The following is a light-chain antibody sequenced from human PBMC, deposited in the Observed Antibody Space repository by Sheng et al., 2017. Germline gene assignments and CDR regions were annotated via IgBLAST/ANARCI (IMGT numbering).Light chain of an antibody. V-gene: IGKV1D-13*01. CDR2: DAS. CDR1: QGISSA. Sequence: IQMTQSPSSLSASVGDRVTITCRTSQGISSALAWFQQIPGKAPKLLIYDASSLESGVPSRFSGSGSETYFTLTISSLQPEDFATYYCQQFNDYPRTFGQGTRLEIK. CDR3: QQFNDYPRT. J-gene: IGKJ5*01.